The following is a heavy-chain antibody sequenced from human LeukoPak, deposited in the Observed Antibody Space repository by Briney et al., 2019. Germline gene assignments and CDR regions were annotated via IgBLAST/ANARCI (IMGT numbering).Heavy chain of an antibody. Sequence: GRSLRLSCAASGFTFSSYGMHWVRQAPGKGLEWVAVIWYDGSNEYYADSVKGRFTISRDNSKNTLYLQMNSLRAEDTAVYYCARGAAAGNNNWFDPWGQGTLVTVSS. D-gene: IGHD6-13*01. CDR3: ARGAAAGNNNWFDP. J-gene: IGHJ5*02. V-gene: IGHV3-33*01. CDR1: GFTFSSYG. CDR2: IWYDGSNE.